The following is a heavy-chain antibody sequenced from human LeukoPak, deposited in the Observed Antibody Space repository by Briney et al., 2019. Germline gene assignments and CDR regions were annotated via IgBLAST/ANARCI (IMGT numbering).Heavy chain of an antibody. V-gene: IGHV1-18*01. D-gene: IGHD3-9*01. CDR3: ARDAGDFDWLFPQPFDY. CDR1: GYTFTSYD. J-gene: IGHJ4*02. CDR2: ISAYNGNT. Sequence: ASVKVSCKASGYTFTSYDISWVRQAPGQGLEWMGWISAYNGNTNYAQKLQGRVTMTTDTSTSTAYMELRSLRSDDTAVYYCARDAGDFDWLFPQPFDYWGQGTLVTVSS.